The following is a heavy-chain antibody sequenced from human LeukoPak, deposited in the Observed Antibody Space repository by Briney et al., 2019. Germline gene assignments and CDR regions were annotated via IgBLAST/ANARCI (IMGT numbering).Heavy chain of an antibody. J-gene: IGHJ6*03. V-gene: IGHV3-48*03. CDR2: ISSSGSTI. CDR3: ARAEKSYYYYYYYMDV. CDR1: GFTFSSYE. Sequence: GGSLRLSCAASGFTFSSYEMNWVRQAPGKGLEWVSYISSSGSTIYYADSVKGRFTISRDNAKNSLYLQMNSLRAEDTAVYYCARAEKSYYYYYYYMDVWGKGTTATVSS.